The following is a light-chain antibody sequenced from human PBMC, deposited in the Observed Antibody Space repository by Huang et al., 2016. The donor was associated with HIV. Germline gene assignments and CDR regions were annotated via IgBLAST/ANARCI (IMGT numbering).Light chain of an antibody. Sequence: ERVMTQSPVTLYVSPGERATLSCRASQSISSNLAWYQQKPGQAPRLLIYDASNRATDIPARFSGSGSEIEFTLSISSLQSEDVAVYYCQQYNNWPRTFGLGTRLEIK. J-gene: IGKJ2*01. CDR3: QQYNNWPRT. CDR1: QSISSN. V-gene: IGKV3-15*01. CDR2: DAS.